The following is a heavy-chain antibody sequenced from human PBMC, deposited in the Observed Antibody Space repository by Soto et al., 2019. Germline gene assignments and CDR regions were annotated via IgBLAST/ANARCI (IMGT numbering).Heavy chain of an antibody. D-gene: IGHD1-26*01. V-gene: IGHV3-33*01. J-gene: IGHJ5*02. CDR1: GFSFRTYG. CDR3: VRGGWASAPSDL. Sequence: QILLLESGGGVVQPGKSLRLSCSASGFSFRTYGMHWVRQAPGKGLEWVAFISSDGGDESYADAVKGRFSISRDNSNDTLHLLMDSVRADGTAVYYCVRGGWASAPSDLWGQGALVTVSS. CDR2: ISSDGGDE.